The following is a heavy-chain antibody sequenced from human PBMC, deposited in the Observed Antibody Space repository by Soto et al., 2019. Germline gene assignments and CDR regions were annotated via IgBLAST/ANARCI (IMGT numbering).Heavy chain of an antibody. CDR1: GGSISSYY. V-gene: IGHV4-59*01. CDR3: ASSGHGVWGYFDY. D-gene: IGHD3-16*01. J-gene: IGHJ4*02. CDR2: IYYSGST. Sequence: QVQLQESGPGLVKPSETLSLTCTVSGGSISSYYWSWIRQPPGKGLEWIGYIYYSGSTNYNPSLKSRVTISVDTSKNRFSLKLSSVTAADTAVYYCASSGHGVWGYFDYWGQGTLVTVSS.